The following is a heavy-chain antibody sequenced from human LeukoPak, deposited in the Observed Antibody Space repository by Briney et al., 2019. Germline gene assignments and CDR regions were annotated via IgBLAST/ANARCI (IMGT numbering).Heavy chain of an antibody. CDR3: ARGLSRWRWLQLLPGPPDY. Sequence: SETLSLTCTVSGGSISSSSYYWGWIRQPPGKGREWIGGIYYSGSTYYNPSLKSRVTISVDTSKNQFSLKLSSVTAADTAVYYCARGLSRWRWLQLLPGPPDYWGQGTLVTVSS. J-gene: IGHJ4*02. CDR2: IYYSGST. V-gene: IGHV4-39*07. D-gene: IGHD5-24*01. CDR1: GGSISSSSYY.